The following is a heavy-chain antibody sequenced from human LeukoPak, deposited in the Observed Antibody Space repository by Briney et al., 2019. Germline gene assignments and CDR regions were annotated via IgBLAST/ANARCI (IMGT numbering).Heavy chain of an antibody. V-gene: IGHV3-21*01. CDR2: ISSSSSYI. CDR1: GFTFSSYS. J-gene: IGHJ3*02. CDR3: ARDITGGSYDDI. Sequence: GGSLRLSCAASGFTFSSYSMNWVRQAPGKGLEWVSSISSSSSYIYYADSVKGRFTISRDNAKNSLYLQMNSLRAEDTAVYYCARDITGGSYDDIWGQGTMVTVSS. D-gene: IGHD1-26*01.